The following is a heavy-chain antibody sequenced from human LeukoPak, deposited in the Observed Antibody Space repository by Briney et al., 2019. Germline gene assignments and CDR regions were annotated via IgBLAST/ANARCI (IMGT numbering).Heavy chain of an antibody. CDR1: GGSISSSSYY. V-gene: IGHV4-39*07. Sequence: SETLSLTCTVSGGSISSSSYYWGWIRQPPGKGLEWIGTIFYSGSTYYNPSLKSRVTISVDTSKSQFSLNLSSVTAADTAVYYCARGGSYDGGGFYLPTPGAVDIWGQGTMVTVSS. J-gene: IGHJ3*02. CDR3: ARGGSYDGGGFYLPTPGAVDI. CDR2: IFYSGST. D-gene: IGHD3-22*01.